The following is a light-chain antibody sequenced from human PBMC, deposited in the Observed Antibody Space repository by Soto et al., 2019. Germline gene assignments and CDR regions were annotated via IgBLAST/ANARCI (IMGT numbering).Light chain of an antibody. V-gene: IGKV1-6*01. J-gene: IGKJ1*01. CDR3: LQDYSSPRT. Sequence: AFQMTQSPSSLSASVGDRVIITCRASQAIRTELGWYQQRPGKAPKLLIYGTSNLQRGVPSRFSGSGSGTDFTLTINGLQPEDFANYYCLQDYSSPRTFGQGTKVDI. CDR2: GTS. CDR1: QAIRTE.